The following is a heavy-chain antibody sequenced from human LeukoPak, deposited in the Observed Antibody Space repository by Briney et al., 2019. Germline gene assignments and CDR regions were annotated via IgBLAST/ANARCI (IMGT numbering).Heavy chain of an antibody. CDR1: GGSISSYY. CDR2: IYYSGST. Sequence: SETLSLTCTVSGGSISSYYWSWIRQPPGKGLEWIGYIYYSGSTNYNPSLKSRVTISVDTSKNQFSLKLSSVTAADTAVYYCARSRGYSYGFDYWGQGTLVTVSP. CDR3: ARSRGYSYGFDY. J-gene: IGHJ4*02. D-gene: IGHD5-18*01. V-gene: IGHV4-59*01.